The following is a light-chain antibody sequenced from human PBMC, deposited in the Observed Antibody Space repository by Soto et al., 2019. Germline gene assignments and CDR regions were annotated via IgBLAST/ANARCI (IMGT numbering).Light chain of an antibody. Sequence: EFVLTQSPGTVSLPPGERATLSCRASQTVRNNYLAWYQQKPGQAPRLLIYDASSRATGIPDRFSGGGSGTDFTLTISRLEPEDFAVYYCQQFSSYPLTFGGGTKVDIK. CDR2: DAS. CDR1: QTVRNNY. CDR3: QQFSSYPLT. V-gene: IGKV3-20*01. J-gene: IGKJ4*01.